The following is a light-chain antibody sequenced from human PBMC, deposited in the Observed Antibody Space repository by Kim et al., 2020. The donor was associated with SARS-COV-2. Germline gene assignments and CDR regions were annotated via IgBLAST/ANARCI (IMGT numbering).Light chain of an antibody. CDR1: QSVRSSL. CDR3: QQYSSTPYT. V-gene: IGKV3-20*01. CDR2: EAF. Sequence: SSGERATLPCRASQSVRSSLLACYQKQAGQAPRLIIYEAFKRVGCTPDMFSGSGSRTDSTLTISMPEHEDFAMYYCQQYSSTPYTFGQGTKLEI. J-gene: IGKJ2*01.